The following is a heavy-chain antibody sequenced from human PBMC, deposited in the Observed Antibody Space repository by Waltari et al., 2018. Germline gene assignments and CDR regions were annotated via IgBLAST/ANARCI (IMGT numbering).Heavy chain of an antibody. Sequence: EVQLVESGGGLIQPGGSLRLSCAASGFTVRSNYLPCVRHAPGKGPEWVSVIYSDGTTYYADSVKGRFTISRDNSKNTLYLQMNSLRAEDTAVYYCARDRYDSSGPTAYGMDVWGQGTTVTVSS. CDR2: IYSDGTT. CDR3: ARDRYDSSGPTAYGMDV. V-gene: IGHV3-53*01. CDR1: GFTVRSNY. D-gene: IGHD3-22*01. J-gene: IGHJ6*02.